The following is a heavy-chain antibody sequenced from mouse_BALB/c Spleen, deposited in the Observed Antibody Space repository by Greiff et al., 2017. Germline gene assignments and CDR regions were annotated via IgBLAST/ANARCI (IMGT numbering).Heavy chain of an antibody. CDR3: AREGGIRGYAMDY. D-gene: IGHD1-1*02. V-gene: IGHV5-6-3*01. Sequence: EVQLVESGGGLVQPGGSLKLSCAASGFTFSSYGMSWVRQTPDKRLELVATINSNGGSTYYPDSVKGRFTISRDNAKNTLYLQMSSLKSEDTAMYYCAREGGIRGYAMDYWGQGTSVTVSS. CDR2: INSNGGST. J-gene: IGHJ4*01. CDR1: GFTFSSYG.